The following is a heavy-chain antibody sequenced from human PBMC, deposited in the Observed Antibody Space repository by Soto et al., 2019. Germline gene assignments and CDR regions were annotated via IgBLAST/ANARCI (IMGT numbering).Heavy chain of an antibody. Sequence: LRLSCAASGFTFTTYAMHWVRQAPGTGLEWLAIISHDGNFEYYADSVKGRFTISRDDSKNTIYLQMNSLSGDDSGVYFCARGGAMSAALSFGMDVWGQGTTVTSP. J-gene: IGHJ6*02. CDR2: ISHDGNFE. CDR3: ARGGAMSAALSFGMDV. V-gene: IGHV3-33*01. D-gene: IGHD3-16*01. CDR1: GFTFTTYA.